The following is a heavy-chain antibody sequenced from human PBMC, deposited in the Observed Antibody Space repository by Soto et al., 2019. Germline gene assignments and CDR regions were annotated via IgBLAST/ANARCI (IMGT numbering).Heavy chain of an antibody. Sequence: SCAASGFTFSSYGMSWVRQAPGKGLEWVSSISGSGGSTYYADSVKGRFTISRDNSKNTLYLQMNSLRAEDTAVYYCAKASAPGGTYFPLWFWGQGALVTSPQ. J-gene: IGHJ4*02. CDR1: GFTFSSYG. V-gene: IGHV3-23*01. CDR2: ISGSGGST. D-gene: IGHD1-26*01. CDR3: AKASAPGGTYFPLWF.